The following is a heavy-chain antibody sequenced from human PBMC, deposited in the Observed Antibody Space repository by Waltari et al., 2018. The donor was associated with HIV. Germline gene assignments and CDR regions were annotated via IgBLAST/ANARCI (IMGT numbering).Heavy chain of an antibody. CDR2: INHSGST. D-gene: IGHD1-7*01. CDR3: ARDVSGITGTWDWFDP. V-gene: IGHV4-34*01. J-gene: IGHJ5*02. Sequence: QVQLQQWGAGLLKPSETLSLTCAVYGGSFSGYYWSWIRQPPGKGLEWIGEINHSGSTNYNPSLKSRVTISVDTSKNQFSLKLSSVTAADTAVYYCARDVSGITGTWDWFDPWGQGTLVTVSS. CDR1: GGSFSGYY.